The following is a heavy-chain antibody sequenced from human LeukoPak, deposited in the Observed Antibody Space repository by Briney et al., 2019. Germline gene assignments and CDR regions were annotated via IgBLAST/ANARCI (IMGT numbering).Heavy chain of an antibody. CDR2: IKQDGSAK. D-gene: IGHD1-26*01. Sequence: GGSLRLSCAASGFTFSIYWMSWVRQAPGKGLEWVANIKQDGSAKYYVDSVKGRFTISRDNAKNSLYLQMNSLRAEDTAVYYCARIPPLGAGDYFDYWGQGTLVTVSS. CDR3: ARIPPLGAGDYFDY. J-gene: IGHJ4*02. CDR1: GFTFSIYW. V-gene: IGHV3-7*03.